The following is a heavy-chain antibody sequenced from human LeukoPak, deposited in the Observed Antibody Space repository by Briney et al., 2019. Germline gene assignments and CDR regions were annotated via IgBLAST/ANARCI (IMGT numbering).Heavy chain of an antibody. Sequence: SETLSLTCTVSGGSISSYYRSWVRQPPGKGLEWIGYIYYSGSNNYNPSLTSRVTISVDTSKNQFSLKLSSVTAADTAVYYCARGYGGWFDPWGQGTLVTVSS. CDR1: GGSISSYY. D-gene: IGHD1-1*01. J-gene: IGHJ5*02. CDR3: ARGYGGWFDP. V-gene: IGHV4-59*01. CDR2: IYYSGSN.